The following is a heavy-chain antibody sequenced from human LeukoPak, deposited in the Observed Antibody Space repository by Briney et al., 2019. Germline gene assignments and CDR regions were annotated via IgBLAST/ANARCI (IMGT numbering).Heavy chain of an antibody. Sequence: GGSLRLSCAASGFTFSSYAMHWVRQAPGKGLEWVAVISYDGSNKYYADSVKGRFTISRDNSKNTLYLQMNSLRAEDTAVYYCARDPRLFLSWYPSHYYFDYWGQGTLVTVSS. CDR2: ISYDGSNK. V-gene: IGHV3-30*04. CDR1: GFTFSSYA. J-gene: IGHJ4*02. CDR3: ARDPRLFLSWYPSHYYFDY. D-gene: IGHD6-13*01.